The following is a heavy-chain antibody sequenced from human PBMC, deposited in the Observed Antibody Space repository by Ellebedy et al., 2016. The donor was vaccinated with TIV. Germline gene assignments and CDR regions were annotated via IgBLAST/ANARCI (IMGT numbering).Heavy chain of an antibody. CDR3: TRAMVQVMVAKYLWFDY. J-gene: IGHJ4*02. V-gene: IGHV1-18*01. CDR2: ISPYTGDT. Sequence: ASVKVSCKASGYSFNTYSISWVRQAPGQGLEWVGWISPYTGDTNYARKVQGRVSMTTDTSTTTVYMELRSLRSDDTAVYYCTRAMVQVMVAKYLWFDYWGQGTPVTVSS. D-gene: IGHD4/OR15-4a*01. CDR1: GYSFNTYS.